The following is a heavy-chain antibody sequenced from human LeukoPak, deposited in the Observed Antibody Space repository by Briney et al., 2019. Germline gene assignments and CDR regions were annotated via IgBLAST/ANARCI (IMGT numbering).Heavy chain of an antibody. V-gene: IGHV4-34*01. Sequence: SETLSLTCAVYGGSFSGYCWSWIRQPPGKGLEWIGEINQSGSTNYNPSLKSRVTISVDTSKNQFSLKLSSVTAADTAVYYCAGAAPLGYCSSTSCYGVDYWGQGTLLTVSS. CDR2: INQSGST. J-gene: IGHJ4*02. CDR3: AGAAPLGYCSSTSCYGVDY. D-gene: IGHD2-2*01. CDR1: GGSFSGYC.